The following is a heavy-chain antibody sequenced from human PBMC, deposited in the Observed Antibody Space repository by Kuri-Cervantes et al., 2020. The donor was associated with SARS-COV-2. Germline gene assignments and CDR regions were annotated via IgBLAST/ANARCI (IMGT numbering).Heavy chain of an antibody. CDR1: GFTFSSYD. CDR2: IGTAGDT. Sequence: ETLSLTCAASGFTFSSYDMRWVRQATGKGLEWVSAIGTAGDTYYPGSVKGRFTISRENAKNSLYLQMNSLRAEDTAVYYCAKDPGYSSSWYNYYYGMDVWGQGTTVTVSS. CDR3: AKDPGYSSSWYNYYYGMDV. J-gene: IGHJ6*02. V-gene: IGHV3-13*01. D-gene: IGHD6-13*01.